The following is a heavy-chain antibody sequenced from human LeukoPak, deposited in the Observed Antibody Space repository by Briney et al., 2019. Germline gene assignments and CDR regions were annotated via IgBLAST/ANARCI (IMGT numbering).Heavy chain of an antibody. D-gene: IGHD5-18*01. CDR3: ARSKGFSYANHFDY. CDR2: IYPGDSDT. Sequence: GESLKISCMGSGYSFTRYWITWVRQMPGKGLEWMGVIYPGDSDTRYSPSFQGQVTISADKSINTAYLQWSSLKASDTAMYYCARSKGFSYANHFDYWGQGTLVTVSS. V-gene: IGHV5-51*01. J-gene: IGHJ4*02. CDR1: GYSFTRYW.